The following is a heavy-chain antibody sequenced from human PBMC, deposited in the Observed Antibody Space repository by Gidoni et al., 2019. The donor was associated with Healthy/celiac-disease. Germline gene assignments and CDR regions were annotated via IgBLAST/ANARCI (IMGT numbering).Heavy chain of an antibody. D-gene: IGHD6-13*01. CDR3: AREGQQLVWYAFDI. J-gene: IGHJ3*02. Sequence: YGGSTNYNPSLKSRVTISVDTSKNQFSLKLSSVTAADTAVYYCAREGQQLVWYAFDIWGQGTMVTVSS. V-gene: IGHV4-59*12. CDR2: YGGST.